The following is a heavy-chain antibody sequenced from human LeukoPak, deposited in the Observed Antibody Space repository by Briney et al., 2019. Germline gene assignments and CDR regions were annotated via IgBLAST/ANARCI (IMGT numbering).Heavy chain of an antibody. CDR2: IKQDGSEK. Sequence: GGSLRLSCAASGFTFSSYWMSWVRQAPGKGLEWVAKIKQDGSEKYYVDSVKGRFTISRDNDKNSLYLQMNSLRAEDTAVYYCARKYCSSTSCPHNYYFDYWGQGTLVTVSS. CDR1: GFTFSSYW. D-gene: IGHD2-2*01. CDR3: ARKYCSSTSCPHNYYFDY. V-gene: IGHV3-7*01. J-gene: IGHJ4*02.